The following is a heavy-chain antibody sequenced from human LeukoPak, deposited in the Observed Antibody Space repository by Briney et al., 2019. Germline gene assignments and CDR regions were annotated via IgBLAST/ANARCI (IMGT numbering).Heavy chain of an antibody. CDR2: IYTSGST. J-gene: IGHJ5*02. CDR3: ARRYCSNTSCYAWFDP. CDR1: GGSISGYY. V-gene: IGHV4-4*07. D-gene: IGHD2-2*01. Sequence: SETLSLTCTVSGGSISGYYWSWIRQPAGKGLEWIGRIYTSGSTNYNPSLKSRVTMSVDTSKNQFSLKLSSVTAADTAVYYCARRYCSNTSCYAWFDPWGQGTLATVSS.